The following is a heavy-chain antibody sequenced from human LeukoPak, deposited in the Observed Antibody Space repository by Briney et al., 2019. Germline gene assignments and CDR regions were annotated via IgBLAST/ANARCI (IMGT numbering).Heavy chain of an antibody. J-gene: IGHJ4*02. Sequence: GRSLRLSCAASGFTFSNHGMHWVRQAPGKGPEWVALIWYDGSNKYYGDSVKGRFTISRDNSKSTVYLEMNSLRAEDTGVYYCARDRLEAVTDDDYFDYWGQGTLVTVSS. V-gene: IGHV3-33*01. CDR3: ARDRLEAVTDDDYFDY. CDR1: GFTFSNHG. CDR2: IWYDGSNK. D-gene: IGHD2-21*02.